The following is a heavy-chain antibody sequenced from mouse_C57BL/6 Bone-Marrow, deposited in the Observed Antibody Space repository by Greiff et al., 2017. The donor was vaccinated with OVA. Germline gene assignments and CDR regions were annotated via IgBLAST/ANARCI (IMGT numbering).Heavy chain of an antibody. CDR2: ISYDGSN. V-gene: IGHV3-6*01. Sequence: VQLKESGPGLVKPSQSLSLTCSVTGYSITSGYYWNWIRQFPGNKLEWMGYISYDGSNNYNPSLKNRISITRDTSKNQFFLKLNSVTTEDTATYYCARWGNSFDYWGQGTTRTVSS. CDR3: ARWGNSFDY. CDR1: GYSITSGYY. J-gene: IGHJ2*01.